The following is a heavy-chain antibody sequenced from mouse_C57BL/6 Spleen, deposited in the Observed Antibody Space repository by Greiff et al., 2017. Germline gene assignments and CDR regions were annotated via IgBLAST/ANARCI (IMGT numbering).Heavy chain of an antibody. Sequence: VQLKQSGAELVRPGSSVKMSCKTSGYTFTSYGINWVKQRPGQGLEWIGYIYTGNGYTEYNEKFKGKATLTSDTSSSTAYMKLSSLTSEDSAIYVCARSNCAGHRYYAMGGWGQGTSVTVAS. CDR2: IYTGNGYT. CDR3: ARSNCAGHRYYAMGG. D-gene: IGHD3-1*01. J-gene: IGHJ4*01. V-gene: IGHV1-58*01. CDR1: GYTFTSYG.